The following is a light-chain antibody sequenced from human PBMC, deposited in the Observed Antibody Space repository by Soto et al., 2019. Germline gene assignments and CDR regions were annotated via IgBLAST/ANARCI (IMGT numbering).Light chain of an antibody. J-gene: IGLJ2*01. CDR3: GTWDSSLSAVV. Sequence: QSVLTQPPAVSAAPGQTVTISCSGSSSNIGNNYVSWYQQLPGTAPKHLIYDNDNRPSGIPDRFSGSKSGTSAALGITGLQTGDEADYYCGTWDSSLSAVVFGGGTQLTVL. V-gene: IGLV1-51*01. CDR2: DND. CDR1: SSNIGNNY.